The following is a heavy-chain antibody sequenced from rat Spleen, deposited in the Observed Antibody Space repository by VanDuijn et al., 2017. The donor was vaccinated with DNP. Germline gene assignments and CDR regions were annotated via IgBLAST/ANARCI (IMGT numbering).Heavy chain of an antibody. CDR3: ARSGSYGGHWFAY. CDR2: IIFDGSPT. CDR1: GFTFSDYN. Sequence: EVQLVESGGGLVQPGGSLKLSCAASGFTFSDYNMAWVRQAPKKGLEWVTTIIFDGSPTYYRDFVKGRFTISRDNARSILYLQMDSLRSDDTATYYCARSGSYGGHWFAYWGQGTLVTVSS. D-gene: IGHD1-1*01. J-gene: IGHJ3*01. V-gene: IGHV5-7*01.